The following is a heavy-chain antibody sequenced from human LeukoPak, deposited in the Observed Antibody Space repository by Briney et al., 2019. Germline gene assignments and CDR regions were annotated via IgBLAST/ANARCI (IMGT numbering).Heavy chain of an antibody. CDR2: IHHNGAA. V-gene: IGHV4-38-2*01. Sequence: SETLSLTCAVSGHSIRSDYYWGWIRQPPGKGLEWIGSIHHNGAAYYNASLRSRVTISVDPSNNPFFLDLKSLTAADTAVYYCARGADTSSWHWFDLWGRGTLVTVSS. J-gene: IGHJ5*02. CDR1: GHSIRSDYY. D-gene: IGHD6-13*01. CDR3: ARGADTSSWHWFDL.